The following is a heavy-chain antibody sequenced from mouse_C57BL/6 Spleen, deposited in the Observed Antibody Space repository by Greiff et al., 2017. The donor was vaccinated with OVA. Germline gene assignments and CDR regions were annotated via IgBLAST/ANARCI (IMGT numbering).Heavy chain of an antibody. CDR2: ISYDGSN. Sequence: EVKLEESGPGLVKPSQSLSLTCSVTGYSITSGYYWHWIRQFPGNKLEWMGYISYDGSNNYNPSLKNRISITRDTSKNQFFLKLNSVTTEDTATYYCARETGTGYFDVWGTGTTVTVSS. CDR1: GYSITSGYY. V-gene: IGHV3-6*01. D-gene: IGHD4-1*01. J-gene: IGHJ1*03. CDR3: ARETGTGYFDV.